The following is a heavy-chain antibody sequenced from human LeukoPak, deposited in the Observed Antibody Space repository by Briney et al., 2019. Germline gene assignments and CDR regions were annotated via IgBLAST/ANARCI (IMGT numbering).Heavy chain of an antibody. V-gene: IGHV3-33*01. D-gene: IGHD6-13*01. CDR2: IWYDGSNK. CDR1: GFTFSSYG. CDR3: ARDRGSSWYYYYYGMDV. J-gene: IGHJ6*02. Sequence: GGSLRLSCAASGFTFSSYGMHWVRQAPGKGLEWVAVIWYDGSNKYYADSVKGRFTISRDNSKNTLYLQMNSLRAEDTAVYYCARDRGSSWYYYYYGMDVRGQGTTVTVSS.